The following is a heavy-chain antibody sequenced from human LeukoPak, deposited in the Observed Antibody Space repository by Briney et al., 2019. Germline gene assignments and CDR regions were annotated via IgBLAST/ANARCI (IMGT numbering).Heavy chain of an antibody. CDR2: INHSGST. J-gene: IGHJ5*02. Sequence: SGGSLRLSCAASGFTFSSYAMSWVRQPPGKGLEWIGEINHSGSTNYNPSLKSRVTISVDTSKNQFSLKLSSVTAADTAVYYCARGHFDSSGSEFDPWGQGTLVTVSS. CDR3: ARGHFDSSGSEFDP. V-gene: IGHV4-34*01. CDR1: GFTFSSYA. D-gene: IGHD3-22*01.